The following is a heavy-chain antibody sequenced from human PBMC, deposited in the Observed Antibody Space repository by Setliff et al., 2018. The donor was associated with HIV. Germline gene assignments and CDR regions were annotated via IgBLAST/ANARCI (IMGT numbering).Heavy chain of an antibody. CDR3: ASAPLTTVTTGPRYYLDS. CDR2: INPSGGIT. Sequence: GASVKVSCKAAGYTLTNYHMHWVRQAPGQGLEWMGVINPSGGITTSAQKFLGRVTMTKDTSTSTVYMEVSNPKSEDTAVYYCASAPLTTVTTGPRYYLDSWGQGTLVTVSS. CDR1: GYTLTNYH. V-gene: IGHV1-46*01. D-gene: IGHD4-17*01. J-gene: IGHJ4*02.